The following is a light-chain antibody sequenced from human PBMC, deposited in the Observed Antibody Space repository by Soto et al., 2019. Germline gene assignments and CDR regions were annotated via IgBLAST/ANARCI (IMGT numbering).Light chain of an antibody. CDR2: RAS. V-gene: IGKV1-5*03. J-gene: IGKJ1*01. CDR1: QSISSW. CDR3: QQYDSYSQT. Sequence: DIQMTQSPSTLSASVGDRVTITCRASQSISSWLAWYQQKPGKAPNLLIYRASSLQSGVPSRVSGSGSGTEFTLTISSLQPDDFATYYCQQYDSYSQTFGQGTKVDIK.